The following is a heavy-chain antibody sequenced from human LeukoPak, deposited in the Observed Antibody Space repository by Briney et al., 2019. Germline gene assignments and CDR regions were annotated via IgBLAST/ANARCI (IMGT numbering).Heavy chain of an antibody. D-gene: IGHD2-2*01. Sequence: GRSLRLSCSASGLTFSTYATRSVSHDPGKGREWVSAISGSGGSTYYADSVKGRFTISRDKSKNTLYLQMNSLRAEDTAVYYCAKDGCSSTSCYAGSADYWGQGTLVTVSS. CDR1: GLTFSTYA. J-gene: IGHJ4*02. V-gene: IGHV3-23*01. CDR3: AKDGCSSTSCYAGSADY. CDR2: ISGSGGST.